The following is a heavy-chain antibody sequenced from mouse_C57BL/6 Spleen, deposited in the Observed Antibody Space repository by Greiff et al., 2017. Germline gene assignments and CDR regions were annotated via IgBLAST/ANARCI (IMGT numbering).Heavy chain of an antibody. CDR2: INPSNGGT. CDR1: GYTFTSYW. J-gene: IGHJ2*01. V-gene: IGHV1-53*01. D-gene: IGHD1-1*01. Sequence: QVQLQQSGTELVKPGASVKLSCKASGYTFTSYWMHWVKQRPGQGLEWIGNINPSNGGTNYNEKFKSKATLTVDKSSSTAYMQLSSLTSEDSAVYYCARWRITTVVAHFDYWGQGTTLTVSS. CDR3: ARWRITTVVAHFDY.